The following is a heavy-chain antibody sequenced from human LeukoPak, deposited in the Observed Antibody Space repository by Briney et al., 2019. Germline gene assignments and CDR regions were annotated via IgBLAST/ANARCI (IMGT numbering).Heavy chain of an antibody. CDR2: IKQDGSEK. D-gene: IGHD6-6*01. J-gene: IGHJ4*02. V-gene: IGHV3-7*01. CDR1: GFTFSSYW. CDR3: ARLIADRTIYDY. Sequence: PGGSLRLSCAASGFTFSSYWMSWVRQAPGKGLEWVANIKQDGSEKYYVDSVKGRFTISRDDAMNSFFLQMNSLRAEDTAVYYCARLIADRTIYDYWGQGTLVTVSS.